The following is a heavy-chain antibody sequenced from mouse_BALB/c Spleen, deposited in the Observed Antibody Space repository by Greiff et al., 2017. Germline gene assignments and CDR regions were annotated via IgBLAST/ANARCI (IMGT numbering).Heavy chain of an antibody. D-gene: IGHD2-2*01. J-gene: IGHJ4*01. CDR1: GYSITSDYA. V-gene: IGHV3-2*02. Sequence: EVKLVESGPGLVKPSQSLSLTCTVTGYSITSDYAWNWIRQFPGNKLEWMGYISYSGSTSYNPSLKSRISITRDTSKNQFFLQLNSVTTEDTATYYCARYGYYDAMDYWGQGTSVTVSS. CDR3: ARYGYYDAMDY. CDR2: ISYSGST.